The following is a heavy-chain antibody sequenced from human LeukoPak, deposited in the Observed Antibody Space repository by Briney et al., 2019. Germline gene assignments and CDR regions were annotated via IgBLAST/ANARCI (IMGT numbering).Heavy chain of an antibody. CDR2: ISYDGSNK. Sequence: GGSLRLSCAASGSTFSSYAMHWVRQAPGKGLEWVAVISYDGSNKYYADSVKGRFTISGDNSKNTLYLQMNSLRAEDTAVYYCARDRVPSVLRFLEWSRFDYWGQGTLVTVSS. CDR3: ARDRVPSVLRFLEWSRFDY. J-gene: IGHJ4*02. V-gene: IGHV3-30-3*01. CDR1: GSTFSSYA. D-gene: IGHD3-3*01.